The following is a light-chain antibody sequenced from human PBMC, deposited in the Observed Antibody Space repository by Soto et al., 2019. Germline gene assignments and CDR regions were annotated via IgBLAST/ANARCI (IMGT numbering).Light chain of an antibody. J-gene: IGKJ5*01. CDR2: EAS. CDR3: QEYNSDSIT. Sequence: MTQSPISLPVTPGEPASISCKSRQTLLYGKEYNYLAWYQQKPGKAPKLLIYEASSLESGVPSRFSGSGSGTEFTLTISSLQPDDSATYYCQEYNSDSITFGQGTRLEI. CDR1: QTLLYGKEYNY. V-gene: IGKV1-5*03.